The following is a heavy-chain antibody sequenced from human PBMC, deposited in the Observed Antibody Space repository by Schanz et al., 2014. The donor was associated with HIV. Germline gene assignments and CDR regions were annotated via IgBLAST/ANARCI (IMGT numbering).Heavy chain of an antibody. J-gene: IGHJ4*02. D-gene: IGHD3-22*01. V-gene: IGHV1-69*01. CDR2: IMPKFGTE. Sequence: QVQLVQSGAEVKKPGSSVKVSCKSSGGTFSSYAITWVRQAPGQGLEWVGLIMPKFGTENYAQKYQGRVTLTADATTAYMDLSSLKFEDTAVYYCVRVANYDGDDYYQRSHFDLWGQGTLVTVSS. CDR3: VRVANYDGDDYYQRSHFDL. CDR1: GGTFSSYA.